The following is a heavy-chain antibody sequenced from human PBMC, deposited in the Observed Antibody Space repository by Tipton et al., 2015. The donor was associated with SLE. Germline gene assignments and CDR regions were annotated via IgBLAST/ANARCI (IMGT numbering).Heavy chain of an antibody. J-gene: IGHJ4*02. CDR1: GFTFSSYG. CDR2: IRYDGSNK. V-gene: IGHV3-30*02. CDR3: ARDRGYDSSGLDY. D-gene: IGHD3-22*01. Sequence: SGFTFSSYGMHWVRQAPGKGLEWVAFIRYDGSNKYYADSVKDRFTISRDNSKNTLYLQMNSLRAEDTAVYYCARDRGYDSSGLDYWGQGTLVTVSS.